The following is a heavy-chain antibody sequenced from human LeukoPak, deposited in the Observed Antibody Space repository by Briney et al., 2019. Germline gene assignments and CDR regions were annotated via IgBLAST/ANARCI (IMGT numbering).Heavy chain of an antibody. CDR1: GFTFSSCA. CDR2: ISGRGDSR. D-gene: IGHD4-17*01. V-gene: IGHV3-23*01. J-gene: IGHJ6*02. Sequence: LPGGSLRLSCAASGFTFSSCAMSWVRQAPGKGLEWVSLISGRGDSRYYADSVKGRFTISRDNAKNTLWLQMNSLRAEGTAVYYCAKGVTTVRIYYHGMDVWGQGTTVTVSS. CDR3: AKGVTTVRIYYHGMDV.